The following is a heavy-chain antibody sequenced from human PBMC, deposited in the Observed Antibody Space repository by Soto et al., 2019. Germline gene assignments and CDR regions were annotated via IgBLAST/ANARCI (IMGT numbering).Heavy chain of an antibody. CDR1: GYSFTNYW. V-gene: IGHV5-51*01. D-gene: IGHD1-26*01. J-gene: IGHJ4*02. CDR2: VHPGDSNT. CDR3: AIAPSELPDFAY. Sequence: PGESLKISCKASGYSFTNYWIGWVRRMPGKGLEWMGIVHPGDSNTKYSPSFEGQVTISADKSISTAYLQWSSLKASDTAMYYCAIAPSELPDFAYWGQGTLVTLSS.